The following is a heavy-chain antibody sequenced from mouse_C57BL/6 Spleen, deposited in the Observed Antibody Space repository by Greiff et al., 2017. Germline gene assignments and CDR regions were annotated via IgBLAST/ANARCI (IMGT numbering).Heavy chain of an antibody. V-gene: IGHV1-77*01. D-gene: IGHD2-3*01. CDR3: ARWGGYYDYYAMDY. CDR2: IGPGSGST. CDR1: GYTFTDYY. J-gene: IGHJ4*01. Sequence: VQLQQSGAELVKPGASVKISCKASGYTFTDYYINWVKQRPGQGLEWIGKIGPGSGSTYYNEKFKGKATLTADKSSSTAYMQLSSLPSADSAVYFCARWGGYYDYYAMDYWGQGTSVTVSS.